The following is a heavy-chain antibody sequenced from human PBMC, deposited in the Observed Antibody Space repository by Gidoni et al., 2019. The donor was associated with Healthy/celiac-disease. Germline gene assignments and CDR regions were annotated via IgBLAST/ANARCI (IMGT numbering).Heavy chain of an antibody. CDR1: GYTFSSYA. Sequence: EVQLLESGGGLVQPGGSLRLSCAASGYTFSSYAMSWVRQAPGKGLEWVSAISGSGGSTYYADSVKGRFTISRDNSKNTLYLQMNCLRAEDTAVYYCAKDLADSNLSWVLTTDAFDIWGQGTMVTVSS. V-gene: IGHV3-23*01. CDR2: ISGSGGST. D-gene: IGHD6-13*01. J-gene: IGHJ3*02. CDR3: AKDLADSNLSWVLTTDAFDI.